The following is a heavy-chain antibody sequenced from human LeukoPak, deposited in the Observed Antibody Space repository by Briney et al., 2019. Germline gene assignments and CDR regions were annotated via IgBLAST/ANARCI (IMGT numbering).Heavy chain of an antibody. Sequence: GGSLRLSCAASGFTFSNAWMSWVRQAPGKGLEWVGRIKSKTDGGTTDYAAPVKGRFTISRDDSKNTLYLQMNSLKTEDTAVYYCTTSRYYYDSSGPLATFDYWGQGTLVTVSS. J-gene: IGHJ4*02. D-gene: IGHD3-22*01. CDR3: TTSRYYYDSSGPLATFDY. CDR1: GFTFSNAW. CDR2: IKSKTDGGTT. V-gene: IGHV3-15*01.